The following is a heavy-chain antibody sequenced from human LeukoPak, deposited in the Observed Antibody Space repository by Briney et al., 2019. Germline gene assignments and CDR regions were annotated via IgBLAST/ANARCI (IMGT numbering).Heavy chain of an antibody. CDR3: ARDAIVVVAASVYYYYGMDV. J-gene: IGHJ6*02. D-gene: IGHD2-15*01. CDR1: GGSVSSGSYY. V-gene: IGHV4-61*01. CDR2: IYYSGST. Sequence: SETLSLTCTVSGGSVSSGSYYWSWIRQPPGKGLEWIGYIYYSGSTNYNPSLKSRVTISVDTSENQFSLKLSSVTAADTAVYYCARDAIVVVAASVYYYYGMDVWGQGTTVTVSS.